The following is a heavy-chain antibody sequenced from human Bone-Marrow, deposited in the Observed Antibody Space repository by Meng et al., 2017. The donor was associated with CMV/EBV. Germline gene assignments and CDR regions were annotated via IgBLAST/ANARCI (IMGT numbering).Heavy chain of an antibody. CDR3: ARAGVGGNSSFDP. J-gene: IGHJ5*02. CDR2: ISTYNGNT. D-gene: IGHD4-23*01. Sequence: ASVKVSCKASGYTFSSYGVTWVRQAPGQGLEWMGWISTYNGNTNYAQKFQGRVTMTTDTSTSTAYMEVRSLRSEDTAMYYCARAGVGGNSSFDPWGQGTRVTVSS. V-gene: IGHV1-18*01. CDR1: GYTFSSYG.